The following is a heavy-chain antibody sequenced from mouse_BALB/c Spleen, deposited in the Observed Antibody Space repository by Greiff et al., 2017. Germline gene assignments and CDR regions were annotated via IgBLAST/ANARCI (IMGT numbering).Heavy chain of an antibody. CDR2: ISSSGGST. CDR1: GFAFSSYD. V-gene: IGHV5-12-1*01. Sequence: EVQGVESGGGLVKPGGSLKLSCAASGFAFSSYDMSWVRQTPEKRLEWVAYISSSGGSTYYPDTVKGRFTISRDNAKNTLYLQMSSLKSEDTAMYYCARPYYYGSSLWYFDVWGAGTTVTVSS. D-gene: IGHD1-1*01. J-gene: IGHJ1*01. CDR3: ARPYYYGSSLWYFDV.